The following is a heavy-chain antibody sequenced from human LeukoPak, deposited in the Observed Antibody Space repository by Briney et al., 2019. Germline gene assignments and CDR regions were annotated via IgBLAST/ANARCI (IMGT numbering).Heavy chain of an antibody. CDR1: GFTFRDYW. CDR2: TKPDGTAE. D-gene: IGHD2-15*01. Sequence: GGSLRLSCAASGFTFRDYWMGWVRQAPGKGLEWVANTKPDGTAEYYADSVRGRFTTSRDNANNFLYLQMNSLRGEDTAVYYCARDGGLHTNFDYWGQGTLVTVSS. J-gene: IGHJ4*02. V-gene: IGHV3-7*01. CDR3: ARDGGLHTNFDY.